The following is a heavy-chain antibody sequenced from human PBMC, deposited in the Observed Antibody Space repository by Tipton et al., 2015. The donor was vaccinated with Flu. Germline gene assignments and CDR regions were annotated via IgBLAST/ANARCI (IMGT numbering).Heavy chain of an antibody. Sequence: LRLSCTVSGGSISSGSYYWSWIRQPAGKGLEWIGRIYTSGSTNYNPSLKSRVTISVDTSKNQFSLKLSSVTAADTAVYYCASDPSRYYYDSSGMDVWGQGTTVTVSS. D-gene: IGHD3-22*01. CDR3: ASDPSRYYYDSSGMDV. CDR2: IYTSGST. J-gene: IGHJ6*02. CDR1: GGSISSGSYY. V-gene: IGHV4-61*02.